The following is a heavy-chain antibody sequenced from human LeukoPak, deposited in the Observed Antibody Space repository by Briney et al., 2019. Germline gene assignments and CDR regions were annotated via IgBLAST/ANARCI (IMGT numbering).Heavy chain of an antibody. CDR3: ARSRSYFDWLSWFDP. Sequence: SSETLSLTCTVSGGSISSSSYYWGWIRQPPGKGLEWIGSIYYSGSTYYNPSLKSRVTISVDTSKNQFSLKLSSVTAADTAVYYCARSRSYFDWLSWFDPWGQGTLVTVSS. CDR2: IYYSGST. J-gene: IGHJ5*02. CDR1: GGSISSSSYY. V-gene: IGHV4-39*07. D-gene: IGHD3-9*01.